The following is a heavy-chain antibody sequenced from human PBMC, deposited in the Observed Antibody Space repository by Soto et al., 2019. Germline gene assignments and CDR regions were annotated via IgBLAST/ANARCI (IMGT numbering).Heavy chain of an antibody. CDR2: ISGSGGST. Sequence: GGSLRLSCAASGFTFSSYAMSWVRQAPGKGLEWVSAISGSGGSTYYADSVKGRFTISRDNSKNTLHLQMNSLRAEDTAVCYCAKGALGLVVPAAGIDYWGQGTLVTVSS. V-gene: IGHV3-23*01. CDR3: AKGALGLVVPAAGIDY. J-gene: IGHJ4*02. D-gene: IGHD2-2*01. CDR1: GFTFSSYA.